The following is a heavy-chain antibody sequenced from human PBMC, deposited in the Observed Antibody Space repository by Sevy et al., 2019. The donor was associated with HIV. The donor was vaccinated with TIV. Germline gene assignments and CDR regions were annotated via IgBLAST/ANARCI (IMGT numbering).Heavy chain of an antibody. CDR1: GFTFDDYA. CDR2: ISWNSGSI. CDR3: AEDISALAPSLQLERRGRDYYYGMDV. V-gene: IGHV3-9*01. J-gene: IGHJ6*02. D-gene: IGHD1-1*01. Sequence: SLKISCAASGFTFDDYAMHWVRQAPGKGLEWVSGISWNSGSIGYADSVKGRFTISRDNAKNSLYLQMNSLRAEDTALYYCAEDISALAPSLQLERRGRDYYYGMDVWGQGTTVTVSS.